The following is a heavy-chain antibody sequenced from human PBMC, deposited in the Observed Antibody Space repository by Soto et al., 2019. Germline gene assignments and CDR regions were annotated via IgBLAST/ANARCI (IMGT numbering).Heavy chain of an antibody. CDR2: ISSSSSYI. V-gene: IGHV3-21*01. CDR3: ARDGSLSSSSNWFDP. Sequence: GGSLRLSCAASGFTFSSYSMNWVRQAPGKGLEWVSSISSSSSYIYYADSVKGRFTISRDNAKNSLYLQMNSLRAEDTAVYYCARDGSLSSSSNWFDPWGQGTLVTVSS. J-gene: IGHJ5*02. D-gene: IGHD6-6*01. CDR1: GFTFSSYS.